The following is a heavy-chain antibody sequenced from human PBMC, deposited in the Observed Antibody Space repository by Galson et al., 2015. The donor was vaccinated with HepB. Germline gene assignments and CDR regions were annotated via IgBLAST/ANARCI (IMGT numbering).Heavy chain of an antibody. CDR1: GFTFSSYA. Sequence: SLRLSCAASGFTFSSYAMSWVRQAPGKRLEWVSAISGSGGSTYYADSVKGRFTISRDNSKNTLYLQMNSLRAEDTAVYYCAKGGSWYYYYYMDVWGKGTTVIVSS. CDR3: AKGGSWYYYYYMDV. J-gene: IGHJ6*03. CDR2: ISGSGGST. D-gene: IGHD1-26*01. V-gene: IGHV3-23*01.